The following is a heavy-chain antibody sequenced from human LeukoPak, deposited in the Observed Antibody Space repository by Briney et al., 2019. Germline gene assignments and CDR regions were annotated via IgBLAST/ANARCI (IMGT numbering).Heavy chain of an antibody. J-gene: IGHJ6*03. CDR3: ARGDIVVVPAAKVSNYYYMDV. D-gene: IGHD2-2*01. CDR2: IYTSGRT. V-gene: IGHV4-4*07. Sequence: SETLSLTCTVSGGSISSYYWSWIRQPAGKGLEWIGRIYTSGRTNYNPSLKSRVTISVDKSKNQFSLKLSSVTAADTAVYYCARGDIVVVPAAKVSNYYYMDVWGKGTTVTVSS. CDR1: GGSISSYY.